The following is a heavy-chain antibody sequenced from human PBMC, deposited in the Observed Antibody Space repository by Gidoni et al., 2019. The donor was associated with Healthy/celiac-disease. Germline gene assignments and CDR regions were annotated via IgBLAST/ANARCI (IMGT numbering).Heavy chain of an antibody. CDR1: GFTFSSSE. Sequence: EVQLVESGGGSVQPGGSLRLSCAASGFTFSSSELNWVRQAPGKGLEWVSYISSSGSTIYYADSVKGRFTISRDNAKNSLYLQMNSLRAEDTAVYYCARGIMITFGGVIVHVNAFGIWGQGTMVTVSS. D-gene: IGHD3-16*02. CDR3: ARGIMITFGGVIVHVNAFGI. V-gene: IGHV3-48*03. J-gene: IGHJ3*02. CDR2: ISSSGSTI.